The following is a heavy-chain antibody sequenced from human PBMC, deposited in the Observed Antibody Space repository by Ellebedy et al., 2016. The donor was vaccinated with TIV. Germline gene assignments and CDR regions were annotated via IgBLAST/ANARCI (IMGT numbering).Heavy chain of an antibody. CDR1: GFTFSSYS. CDR2: ISSSSSTI. CDR3: ARDPHMTPSYFDY. J-gene: IGHJ4*02. Sequence: GGSLRLSCAASGFTFSSYSMNWVRQAPGKGLEWVSYISSSSSTIYYADSVKGRFTISRDNAKNSLYLQMNSLRAEDTAVYYCARDPHMTPSYFDYWGQGTLVTVSS. V-gene: IGHV3-48*01. D-gene: IGHD2-21*01.